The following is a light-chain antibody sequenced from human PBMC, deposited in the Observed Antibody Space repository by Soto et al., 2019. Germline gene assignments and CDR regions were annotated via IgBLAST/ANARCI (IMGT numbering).Light chain of an antibody. CDR2: GAS. CDR3: QQYNNWPWT. CDR1: QSVSSSY. J-gene: IGKJ1*01. V-gene: IGKV3D-15*01. Sequence: IVLTQSPAILALSPGDRATLSFSASQSVSSSYLAWYQQKPGQAPRLLIYGASSRATGIPDRFSGSGSGTEFTLTISSLQSEDFAVYYCQQYNNWPWTFGQGTKVDIK.